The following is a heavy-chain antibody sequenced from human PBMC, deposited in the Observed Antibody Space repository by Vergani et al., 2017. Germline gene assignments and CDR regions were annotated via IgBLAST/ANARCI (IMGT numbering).Heavy chain of an antibody. V-gene: IGHV4-34*01. J-gene: IGHJ6*03. CDR3: ARQKDYYMDV. CDR1: GGSFSGYY. Sequence: QVQLQQWGAGLLKPSETLSLTCAVYGGSFSGYYWSWIRQPPGKGLEWIGEINHSGSTNYNPSLESRLTISLDTSENHLSLKLTSVTAADTAVYYCARQKDYYMDVWGKGATVTVS. CDR2: INHSGST.